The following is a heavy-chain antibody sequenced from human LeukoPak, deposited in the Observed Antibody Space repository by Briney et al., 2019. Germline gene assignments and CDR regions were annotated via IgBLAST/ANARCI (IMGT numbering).Heavy chain of an antibody. V-gene: IGHV4-34*01. CDR2: INHSGST. CDR3: ARLPGRMGYFDY. D-gene: IGHD1-26*01. J-gene: IGHJ4*02. Sequence: SETLSLTCAVYGGSFSGYYWSWIRQPPGKGLEWIGEINHSGSTNYNPSLKSRVTISVDTSKNQFSLKLSSVTAADTAVYYCARLPGRMGYFDYWGQGTLVTVSS. CDR1: GGSFSGYY.